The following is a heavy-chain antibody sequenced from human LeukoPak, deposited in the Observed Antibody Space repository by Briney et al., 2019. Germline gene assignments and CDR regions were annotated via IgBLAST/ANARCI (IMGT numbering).Heavy chain of an antibody. Sequence: SETLSLTCTVSGGSISRDGYYWSWIRQNPGKGLEWIGYISYTGSTYYNPSLKSRVTMSVDTSKSHWSLKLNSVTAADTPVYYCARLWFGELFLDSWGQGVLVTVSS. V-gene: IGHV4-31*03. CDR3: ARLWFGELFLDS. CDR2: ISYTGST. D-gene: IGHD3-10*01. J-gene: IGHJ4*02. CDR1: GGSISRDGYY.